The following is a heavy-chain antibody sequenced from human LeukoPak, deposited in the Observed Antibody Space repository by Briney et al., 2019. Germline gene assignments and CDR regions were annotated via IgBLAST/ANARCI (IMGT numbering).Heavy chain of an antibody. Sequence: GGSLRLSCAASGFTFSSYWMSWVRQAPGKGLEWVANIKQDGSEKYYVDSVKGRFTISRDNAKNSLYLQMNSLRAEDTAVYYCARVVVVVAATWFDPWGQGSLVTVSS. V-gene: IGHV3-7*03. J-gene: IGHJ5*02. CDR2: IKQDGSEK. CDR1: GFTFSSYW. CDR3: ARVVVVVAATWFDP. D-gene: IGHD2-15*01.